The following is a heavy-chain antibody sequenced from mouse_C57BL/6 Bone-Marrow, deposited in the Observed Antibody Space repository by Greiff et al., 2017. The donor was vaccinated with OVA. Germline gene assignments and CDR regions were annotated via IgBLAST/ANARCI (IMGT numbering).Heavy chain of an antibody. CDR3: EIRGPFDY. CDR2: INTSSGYN. Sequence: SWAELAKPGASVKLSCKASCYTFTSYWMHWVKQRPGQSLEWIGYINTSSGYNKYNQKFKDKATLTADKSSSNAYMPMSSLTYADFAVCDCEIRGPFDYWGQGTTLTVSS. CDR1: CYTFTSYW. J-gene: IGHJ2*01. V-gene: IGHV1-7*01.